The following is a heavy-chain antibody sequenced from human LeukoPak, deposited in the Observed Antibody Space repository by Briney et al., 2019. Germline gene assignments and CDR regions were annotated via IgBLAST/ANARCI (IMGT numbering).Heavy chain of an antibody. V-gene: IGHV1-18*01. D-gene: IGHD3-3*01. CDR1: GYTLTELS. CDR3: ARDPPQYYDFWSGYLTQSFDY. CDR2: ISAYNGNT. J-gene: IGHJ4*02. Sequence: ASVKVSCKVSGYTLTELSMHWVRQAPGQGLEWMGWISAYNGNTNYAQKLQGRVTMTTDTSTSTAYMELRSLRSDDTAVYYCARDPPQYYDFWSGYLTQSFDYWGQGTLVTVSS.